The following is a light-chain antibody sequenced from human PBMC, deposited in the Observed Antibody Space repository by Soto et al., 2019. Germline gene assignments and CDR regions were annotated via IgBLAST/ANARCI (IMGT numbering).Light chain of an antibody. V-gene: IGLV2-23*02. Sequence: QSALTQPASVSGSPGQSITISCTGTSSDVGGYNYVSWYQQHPGKAPKLMIYEVSNRPSAVSNRFSGSKSGNTASLTISGLQAEDEADYYCCSYAGSSTFVFGTGTKLTVL. CDR3: CSYAGSSTFV. CDR1: SSDVGGYNY. J-gene: IGLJ1*01. CDR2: EVS.